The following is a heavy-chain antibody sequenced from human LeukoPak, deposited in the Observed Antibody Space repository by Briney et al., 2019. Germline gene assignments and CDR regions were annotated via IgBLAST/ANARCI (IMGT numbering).Heavy chain of an antibody. V-gene: IGHV3-30*02. CDR3: AKVHSSSSFSFFDY. CDR2: IRYDGSNK. CDR1: GFTFSSYG. J-gene: IGHJ4*02. Sequence: GGSLRLSCAASGFTFSSYGMHWVRQAPGKGLEWVAFIRYDGSNKYYADSVKGRFTISRDNSKNTLYLQMNSLRAEDTAVYYCAKVHSSSSFSFFDYWGQGTLVTVSS. D-gene: IGHD6-6*01.